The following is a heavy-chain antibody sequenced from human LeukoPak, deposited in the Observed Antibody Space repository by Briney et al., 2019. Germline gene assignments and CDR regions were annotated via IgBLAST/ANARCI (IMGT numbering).Heavy chain of an antibody. V-gene: IGHV3-30*14. CDR2: ISYDGSNK. Sequence: GGSLRLSCAASGFTFSSYAMHWVRQAPGKGLEWVAVISYDGSNKYYADSVKGRFTISRDNSKNTLDLQMSSLRAEDTAVYYCARRGHGYGSPFDYWGQGTLVTVSS. CDR3: ARRGHGYGSPFDY. D-gene: IGHD5-18*01. CDR1: GFTFSSYA. J-gene: IGHJ4*02.